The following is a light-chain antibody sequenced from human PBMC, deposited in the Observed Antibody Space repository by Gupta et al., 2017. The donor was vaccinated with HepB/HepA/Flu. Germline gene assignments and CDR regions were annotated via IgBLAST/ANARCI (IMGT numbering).Light chain of an antibody. V-gene: IGLV3-21*04. J-gene: IGLJ3*02. Sequence: SYLLSQPPSASVAPGKTARITCGGNNIGSKSVHWYQQKPGQAPVLVIYYDSDRPSGIPERFSGSNSGNTATLTISRVEAGDEADYYCQVWDSSSDHWVFGGGTKLTVL. CDR2: YDS. CDR3: QVWDSSSDHWV. CDR1: NIGSKS.